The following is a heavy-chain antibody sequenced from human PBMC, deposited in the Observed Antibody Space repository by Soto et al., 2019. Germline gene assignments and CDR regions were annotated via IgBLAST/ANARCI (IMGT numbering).Heavy chain of an antibody. CDR2: IKHDGNEQ. J-gene: IGHJ4*02. Sequence: EVQLVESGGGLVQPGGSLRLSWAASGFTFSSYWMSWVRPAPGKGLEWVANIKHDGNEQCYVDSVKGCFTISSDNATKSLFLQMNSLTAADTDVYYCARVKSIAGEYWGQG. CDR3: ARVKSIAGEY. D-gene: IGHD1-20*01. V-gene: IGHV3-7*05. CDR1: GFTFSSYW.